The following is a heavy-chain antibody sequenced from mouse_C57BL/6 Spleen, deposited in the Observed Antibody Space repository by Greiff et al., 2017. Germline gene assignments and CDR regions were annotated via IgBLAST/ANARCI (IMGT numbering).Heavy chain of an antibody. Sequence: QVQLQQSGPELVKPGASVKISCKASGYAFSSSWMNWVKQRPGKGLGWIGRIYPGDGDTNYNGKFKGKATLTADKSSSTAYMQLSSLTSEDSAVYFCAAPSTVVAPYYFDYWGQGTTLTVSS. V-gene: IGHV1-82*01. CDR3: AAPSTVVAPYYFDY. CDR2: IYPGDGDT. J-gene: IGHJ2*01. D-gene: IGHD1-1*01. CDR1: GYAFSSSW.